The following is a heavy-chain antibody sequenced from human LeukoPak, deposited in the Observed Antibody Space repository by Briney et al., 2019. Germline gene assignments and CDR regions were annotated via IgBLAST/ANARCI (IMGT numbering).Heavy chain of an antibody. V-gene: IGHV4-39*01. D-gene: IGHD6-13*01. CDR1: GGSISSSSYY. Sequence: SETLSLTCTVSGGSISSSSYYCGWIRQPPGKGLEWIGSIYYSGSTYYNPSLRSRVTISVDTSKNQFSLKLSSVTSEDTAVYYCARHKNRQQLVRGRFDWFDPWGQGTLVTVSS. CDR3: ARHKNRQQLVRGRFDWFDP. J-gene: IGHJ5*02. CDR2: IYYSGST.